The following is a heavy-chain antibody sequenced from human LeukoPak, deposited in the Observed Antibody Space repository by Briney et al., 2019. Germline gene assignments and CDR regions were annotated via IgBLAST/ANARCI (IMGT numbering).Heavy chain of an antibody. V-gene: IGHV4-39*01. CDR1: GGSISSSSYY. Sequence: KTSETLSLTCTVSGGSISSSSYYWGWIRQPPGKGLEWIGSIYYSGSTYYNPSLKSRVTISVDTCKNQFSLKLSSVTAADTAVYYCARQRHHYNQGGEPAIKDFDYWGQGTLVTVSS. CDR2: IYYSGST. CDR3: ARQRHHYNQGGEPAIKDFDY. D-gene: IGHD1-1*01. J-gene: IGHJ4*02.